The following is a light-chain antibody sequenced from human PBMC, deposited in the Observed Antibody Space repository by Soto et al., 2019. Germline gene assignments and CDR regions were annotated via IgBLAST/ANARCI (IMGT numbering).Light chain of an antibody. CDR2: DAS. CDR1: QSIGYY. V-gene: IGKV3-11*01. Sequence: EIVLAQSPATLSLSPGERATLSCRASQSIGYYLAWYQEKPGQAPRLLVYDASIRATGIPARFSGSWSGTDFTLTISSLEPEDSAVYYCQQRGNWPPTWTFGQGTKVDIK. CDR3: QQRGNWPPTWT. J-gene: IGKJ1*01.